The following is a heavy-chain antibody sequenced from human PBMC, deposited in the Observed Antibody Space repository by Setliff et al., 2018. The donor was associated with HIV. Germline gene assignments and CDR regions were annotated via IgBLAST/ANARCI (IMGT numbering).Heavy chain of an antibody. D-gene: IGHD6-6*01. V-gene: IGHV4-31*03. CDR3: ARSSRSSPFWFDY. CDR2: IYYSGST. CDR1: GGSINNDIYF. J-gene: IGHJ4*01. Sequence: SETLSLTCTVSGGSINNDIYFWTWIRQRPWKGLEWIGYIYYSGSTHSNPSLKRRLTIAVDTSSNQFSLKLNSVTAADTAIYYCARSSRSSPFWFDYWGLGTLVTVSS.